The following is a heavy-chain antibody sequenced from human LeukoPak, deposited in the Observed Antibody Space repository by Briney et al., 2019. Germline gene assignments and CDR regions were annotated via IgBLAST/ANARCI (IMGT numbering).Heavy chain of an antibody. CDR1: GFTFSDYS. CDR3: AKNHEHGRYAGFDF. Sequence: AGGSLRLSCAASGFTFSDYSMNWVRQAPGKGPQWVADISGSGGSTYYADSVKGRFSVSRDNSKNMVYLELNSLRAEDTAVYYCAKNHEHGRYAGFDFWAEGALVAVSS. J-gene: IGHJ3*01. D-gene: IGHD2-2*01. V-gene: IGHV3-23*01. CDR2: ISGSGGST.